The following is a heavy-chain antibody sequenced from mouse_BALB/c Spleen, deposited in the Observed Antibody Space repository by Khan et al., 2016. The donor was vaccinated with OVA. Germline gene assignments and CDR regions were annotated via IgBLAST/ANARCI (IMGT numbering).Heavy chain of an antibody. J-gene: IGHJ3*01. CDR3: ASHLTGSFDY. Sequence: EVELVESGGDLVKPGGSLKLSCAASGFTFSSYSMSWVRQTPDKRLEWVASISSGGDYTYFPDSVKGRFTISRDNADNALYLQMSSLRSEDTAMYFWASHLTGSFDYWGQGTLVTVSA. D-gene: IGHD4-1*01. CDR1: GFTFSSYS. V-gene: IGHV5-6*01. CDR2: ISSGGDYT.